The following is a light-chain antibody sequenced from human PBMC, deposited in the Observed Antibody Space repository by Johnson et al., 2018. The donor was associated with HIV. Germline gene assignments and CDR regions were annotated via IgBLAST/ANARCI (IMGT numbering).Light chain of an antibody. CDR2: DNK. CDR3: GTWDSGLTAHFV. CDR1: SSNIGNNY. Sequence: QSVLTQPPSVSAAPGQKVIISCSGSSSNIGNNYVSWYQQLPGTAPKLLIYDNKKRPSGIADRFSASKSGTSATLAIPGLPPGDEADYYCGTWDSGLTAHFVFGSATTITVL. V-gene: IGLV1-51*01. J-gene: IGLJ1*01.